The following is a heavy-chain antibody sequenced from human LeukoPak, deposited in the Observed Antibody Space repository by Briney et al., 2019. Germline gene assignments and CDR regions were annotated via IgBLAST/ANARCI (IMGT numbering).Heavy chain of an antibody. J-gene: IGHJ4*02. CDR2: IYPRDGST. Sequence: ASVKVSCKASGYTFTSNYIHWVRQAPGRGLEWMGMIYPRDGSTSYAQKFQGRVTVTRDTSTSAVHMELSGLRSEDTAVYYCARDQEGFDYWGQGTLVTVSS. V-gene: IGHV1-46*01. CDR1: GYTFTSNY. CDR3: ARDQEGFDY.